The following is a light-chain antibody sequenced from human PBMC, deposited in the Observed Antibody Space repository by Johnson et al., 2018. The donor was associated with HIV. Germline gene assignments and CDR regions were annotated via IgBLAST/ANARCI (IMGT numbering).Light chain of an antibody. CDR3: GTWDSSLSAV. CDR2: DNN. CDR1: VSNIESNF. J-gene: IGLJ1*01. V-gene: IGLV1-51*01. Sequence: QSVLTQPPSVSAAPGQTVNISCSGNVSNIESNFVSWYQQVPGTAPKLLIYDNNKRPSGIPDRFSGSKSGTSATLGITGLQTGDEADYYCGTWDSSLSAVFGTGTKVTVL.